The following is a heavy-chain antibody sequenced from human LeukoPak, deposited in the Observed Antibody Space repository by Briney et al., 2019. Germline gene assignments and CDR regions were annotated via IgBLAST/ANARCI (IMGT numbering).Heavy chain of an antibody. D-gene: IGHD3-10*01. J-gene: IGHJ6*03. CDR1: GYTFTSYA. V-gene: IGHV1-69*06. Sequence: ASVKVSCKASGYTFTSYAMNWVRQAPGQGLEWMGGIIPIFGTANYAQKFQGRVTITADKSTSTAYMELSSLRSEDTAVYYCAAYQGGSGSYYPHQSYYYYMDVWGKGTTVTVSS. CDR3: AAYQGGSGSYYPHQSYYYYMDV. CDR2: IIPIFGTA.